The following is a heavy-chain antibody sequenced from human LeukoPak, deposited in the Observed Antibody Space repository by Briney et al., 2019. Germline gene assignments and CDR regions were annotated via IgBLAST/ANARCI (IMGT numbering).Heavy chain of an antibody. D-gene: IGHD6-19*01. V-gene: IGHV1-18*01. CDR2: ISAYNGNT. CDR3: ARDSIAVAGPSPFDY. CDR1: GYTFTSYD. Sequence: ASVKVSCKASGYTFTSYDINWVRQAPGQGLEWMGWISAYNGNTNYAQKLQGRVTMTTDTSTSTAYMELRSLRSDDTAVYYCARDSIAVAGPSPFDYWGQGTLVTVSS. J-gene: IGHJ4*02.